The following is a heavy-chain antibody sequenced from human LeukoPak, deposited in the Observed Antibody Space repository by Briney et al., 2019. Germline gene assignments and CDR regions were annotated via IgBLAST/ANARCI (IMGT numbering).Heavy chain of an antibody. CDR3: ARYYQLNWFDP. D-gene: IGHD2-2*01. J-gene: IGHJ5*02. CDR1: GYTFTSYA. CDR2: INAGNGNT. V-gene: IGHV1-3*01. Sequence: ASVKVSCKASGYTFTSYAMHWVRQAPGQRLEWMGWINAGNGNTKYSQKFQGRVTITRDTSTSTAYMELRSLRSDDTAVYYCARYYQLNWFDPWGQGTLVTVSS.